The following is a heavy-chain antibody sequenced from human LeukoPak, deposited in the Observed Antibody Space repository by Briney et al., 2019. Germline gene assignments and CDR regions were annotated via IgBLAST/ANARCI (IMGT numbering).Heavy chain of an antibody. J-gene: IGHJ5*02. CDR2: ISYDGSNK. V-gene: IGHV3-30*01. CDR3: ARSRYGFDP. Sequence: GGSLRLSCAASGFTFSSYAMHWVRQAPGKGLEWVAVISYDGSNKYYADSVKGRFTISRDNSKNTLYLQMNSLRAEDTAVYYCARSRYGFDPWGQGTLVAVSS. CDR1: GFTFSSYA. D-gene: IGHD1-1*01.